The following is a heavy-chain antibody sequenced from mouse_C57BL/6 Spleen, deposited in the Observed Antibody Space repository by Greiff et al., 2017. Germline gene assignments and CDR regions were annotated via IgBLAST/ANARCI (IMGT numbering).Heavy chain of an antibody. V-gene: IGHV2-5*01. CDR3: DKYADSNPGLYAMDY. CDR2: ICRGGST. CDR1: GFSFTSYG. J-gene: IGHJ4*01. Sequence: QVQLQQPGPGLVQPSPCLSITCTASGFSFTSYGVHWVRQSPGKGLEWLGVICRGGSTAYYAAFISSPSIKKENAKSQSFFKMNSLQADDTARYYCDKYADSNPGLYAMDYWGQGTSVTVSS. D-gene: IGHD2-5*01.